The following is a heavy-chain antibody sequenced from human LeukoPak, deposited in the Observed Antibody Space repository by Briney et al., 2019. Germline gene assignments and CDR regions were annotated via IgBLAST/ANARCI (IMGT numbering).Heavy chain of an antibody. Sequence: GGSLRLSCAASGFMFSSYWMSWVRQAPGKGLEWVADIKEDGSEKYYVDSVKGRFTISRDNAKNSLYLQMNSLRAEDTAVYYCARGGSGSSPLMRGYYYYYYMDVWGKGTTVTISS. V-gene: IGHV3-7*01. CDR1: GFMFSSYW. J-gene: IGHJ6*03. CDR3: ARGGSGSSPLMRGYYYYYYMDV. CDR2: IKEDGSEK. D-gene: IGHD3-10*01.